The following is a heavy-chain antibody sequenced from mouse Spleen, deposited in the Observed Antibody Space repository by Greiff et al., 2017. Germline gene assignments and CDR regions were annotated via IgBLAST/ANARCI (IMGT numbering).Heavy chain of an antibody. CDR2: IYPGSGNT. J-gene: IGHJ1*03. V-gene: IGHV1-76*01. Sequence: QVQLQQSGAELVRPGASVKLSCKASGYTFTDYYINWVKQRPGQGLEWIARIYPGSGNTDYNDKFKGKATLTAEKSSSTAYMQLSSLTSEDSAVYFCARDGMVTPIYWYFDVWGTGTTVTVSS. D-gene: IGHD2-2*01. CDR3: ARDGMVTPIYWYFDV. CDR1: GYTFTDYY.